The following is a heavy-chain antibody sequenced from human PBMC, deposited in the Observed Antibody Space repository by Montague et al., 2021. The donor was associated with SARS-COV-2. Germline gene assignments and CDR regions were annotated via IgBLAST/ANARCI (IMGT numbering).Heavy chain of an antibody. V-gene: IGHV4-39*01. D-gene: IGHD1-1*01. Sequence: SETLSLTCTVSGGSITVSRYDWVWIRQPTGKGLEGNVSVHYTGTTSYNASPTSRLTIAVDTSENQFSLKMTSVTASDTAVYYCARHRANAGSFDIWGQGTMVTVSS. CDR1: GGSITVSRYD. CDR2: VHYTGTT. J-gene: IGHJ3*02. CDR3: ARHRANAGSFDI.